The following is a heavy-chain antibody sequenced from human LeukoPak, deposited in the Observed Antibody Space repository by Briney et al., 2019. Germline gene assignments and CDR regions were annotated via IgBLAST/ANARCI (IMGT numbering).Heavy chain of an antibody. CDR3: ARDLVVRGRSSWFDP. J-gene: IGHJ5*02. Sequence: GGSLRLSCAASGFSFSTYEMNWVRQAPGKGLEWVSYISSSGSTIYYADSVKGRFTISRDNAKNSLYLQMNSLRAEDTAVYYCARDLVVRGRSSWFDPWGQGTLVTVSS. CDR1: GFSFSTYE. V-gene: IGHV3-48*03. D-gene: IGHD3-10*01. CDR2: ISSSGSTI.